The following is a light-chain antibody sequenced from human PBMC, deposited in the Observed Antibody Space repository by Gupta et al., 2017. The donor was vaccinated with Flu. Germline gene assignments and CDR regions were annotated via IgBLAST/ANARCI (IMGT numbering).Light chain of an antibody. J-gene: IGLJ2*01. CDR2: KNN. CDR3: SAWDDRLVV. CDR1: SSSIGSNF. V-gene: IGLV1-47*01. Sequence: QSVLTQPPSASGTPGQRVTISCSGSSSSIGSNFVHWYQLLPGAAPKLLIYKNNQRPSGVPDRFSGSKSGTSASLAISGLRSEDEAYYYCSAWDDRLVVFGGGTKLTVL.